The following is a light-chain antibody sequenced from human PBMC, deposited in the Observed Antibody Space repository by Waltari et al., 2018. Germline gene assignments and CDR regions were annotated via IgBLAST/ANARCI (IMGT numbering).Light chain of an antibody. J-gene: IGKJ2*01. CDR3: QQYESYPLT. CDR2: KAS. Sequence: DIQMNLSPSTMSASVGDRVTITCRASQSIGGWLAWYQQKPGKAPNLLIFKASYLESGVSSRFSGSGSGTDFTLTISRLQPADFATYYCQQYESYPLTFGQGTKLEI. V-gene: IGKV1-5*03. CDR1: QSIGGW.